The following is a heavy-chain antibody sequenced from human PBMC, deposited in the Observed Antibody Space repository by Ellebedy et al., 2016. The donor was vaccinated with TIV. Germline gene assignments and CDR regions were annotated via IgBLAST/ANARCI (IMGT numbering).Heavy chain of an antibody. CDR3: AVHQVSWFSAFDI. CDR2: IYTGGDT. V-gene: IGHV3-53*01. J-gene: IGHJ3*02. D-gene: IGHD6-13*01. Sequence: GESLKISCAASGFSVSSRYMSWVRQAPGKGLEWVAVIYTGGDTHYADSVEGRFTISRHNSTNTLYLQVNSLRPEDAAVYYCAVHQVSWFSAFDIWGPGAEVTVSS. CDR1: GFSVSSRY.